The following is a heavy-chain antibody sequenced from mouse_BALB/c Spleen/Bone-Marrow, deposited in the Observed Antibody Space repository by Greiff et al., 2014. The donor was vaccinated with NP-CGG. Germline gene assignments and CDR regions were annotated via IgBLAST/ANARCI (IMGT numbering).Heavy chain of an antibody. V-gene: IGHV5-15*02. J-gene: IGHJ4*01. CDR1: GFTFSDYG. CDR2: ISNLAYSI. Sequence: EVMLVESGGGLVQPGGSRKLSCAASGFTFSDYGMAWVRQAPGKGPEWVALISNLAYSIYYADTVTGRFTISRENAKNTLYLEMSSLRSEDTAMYYCAREGGATDYWGQGTSVTVSS. CDR3: AREGGATDY.